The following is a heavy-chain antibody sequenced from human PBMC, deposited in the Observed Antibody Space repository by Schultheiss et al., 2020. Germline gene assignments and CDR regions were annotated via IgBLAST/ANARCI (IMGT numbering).Heavy chain of an antibody. CDR2: ISYDGSNK. V-gene: IGHV3-30*18. CDR1: GFTFSSYG. J-gene: IGHJ4*02. CDR3: AKVWLVGTEAFDY. D-gene: IGHD6-19*01. Sequence: GGSLRLSCAASGFTFSSYGMHWVRQAPGKGLEWVAVISYDGSNKYYADSVKGRFTISRDNSKNTLYLQMNSLRAEDTAVYYCAKVWLVGTEAFDYWGQGTLVTVAS.